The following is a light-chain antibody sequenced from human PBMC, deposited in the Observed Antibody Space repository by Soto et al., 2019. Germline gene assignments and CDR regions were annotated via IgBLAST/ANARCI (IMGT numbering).Light chain of an antibody. Sequence: EIVLTQSPATLSLSPGERATLSCRASQSVSSSYLAWYQQRPGQAPRLLIFGASTRATGIPDRVSGSGSGTEITLTISRLEPEDFDVAYCHCYSSAPPEFTFGGGTKVDSK. CDR1: QSVSSSY. J-gene: IGKJ3*01. V-gene: IGKV3-20*01. CDR3: HCYSSAPPEFT. CDR2: GAS.